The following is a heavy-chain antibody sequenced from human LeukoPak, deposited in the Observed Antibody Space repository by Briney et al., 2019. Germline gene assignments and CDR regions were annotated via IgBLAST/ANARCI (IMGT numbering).Heavy chain of an antibody. CDR3: ARGPDYYEPFDP. J-gene: IGHJ5*02. Sequence: VSVKVSCKASGYTFTGYYMHWVRQAPGQGLEWMGWINPNSGGTNYAQKFQGWVTMTRDTSISTAYMELSRLRSDDTAVYYCARGPDYYEPFDPWGQGTLVTVSS. D-gene: IGHD3-22*01. V-gene: IGHV1-2*04. CDR2: INPNSGGT. CDR1: GYTFTGYY.